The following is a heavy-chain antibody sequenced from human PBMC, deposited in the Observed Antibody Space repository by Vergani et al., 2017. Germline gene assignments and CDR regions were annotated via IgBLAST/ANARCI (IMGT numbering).Heavy chain of an antibody. D-gene: IGHD2-2*01. Sequence: QVQLVQSGAEVKKPGSSVKVSCKASGGTFSSYAISWVRQAPGQGLEWMGGIIPIFGTANCAQKCQGRVTITADESTSTAYMELSSLRSEDTAVYYCAGAGADMLVVPAAMPYYYYYMDFWGKGTTVTVSS. CDR3: AGAGADMLVVPAAMPYYYYYMDF. V-gene: IGHV1-69*01. J-gene: IGHJ6*03. CDR1: GGTFSSYA. CDR2: IIPIFGTA.